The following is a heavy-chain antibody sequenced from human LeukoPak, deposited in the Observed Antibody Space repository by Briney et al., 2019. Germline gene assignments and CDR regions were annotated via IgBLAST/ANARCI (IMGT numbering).Heavy chain of an antibody. CDR3: ARGYRNFDI. J-gene: IGHJ3*02. V-gene: IGHV4-34*01. CDR1: GGSFSGYY. Sequence: SETLSLTCAVYGGSFSGYYWSWIRQPPGKGLESIGEINHSGSTNYNPSLKSRVTISVDTSKNQFSLKLSSVTAADTAVYYCARGYRNFDIWGQGTMVTASS. D-gene: IGHD1-14*01. CDR2: INHSGST.